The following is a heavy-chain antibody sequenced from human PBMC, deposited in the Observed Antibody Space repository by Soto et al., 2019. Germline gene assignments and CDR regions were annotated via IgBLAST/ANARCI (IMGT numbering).Heavy chain of an antibody. V-gene: IGHV4-30-2*01. CDR3: ARGRGWVDP. CDR2: IYHSGST. CDR1: CCSIRNGGYP. Sequence: SETLSLTLAFSCCSIRNGGYPRGWIRQPPGKGLEWIGYIYHSGSTSYNPSLKSRVSISVDTSKNQFSLKLSSVTAADTAVYYCARGRGWVDPWGQGTLVTVSS. J-gene: IGHJ5*02.